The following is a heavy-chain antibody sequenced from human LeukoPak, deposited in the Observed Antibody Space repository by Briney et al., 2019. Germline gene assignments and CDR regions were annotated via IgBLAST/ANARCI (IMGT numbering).Heavy chain of an antibody. Sequence: SQTLSLTCAISGDSVSSNSAAWNWIRQSPSRGLEWLGRTYYRSKWYNDYAVSVKSRITINPGTSKNQFSLQLNSVTPEDTAVYYCARDQEDYSSGWSPYDYWGQGTLVTVSS. J-gene: IGHJ4*02. CDR1: GDSVSSNSAA. CDR2: TYYRSKWYN. CDR3: ARDQEDYSSGWSPYDY. V-gene: IGHV6-1*01. D-gene: IGHD6-19*01.